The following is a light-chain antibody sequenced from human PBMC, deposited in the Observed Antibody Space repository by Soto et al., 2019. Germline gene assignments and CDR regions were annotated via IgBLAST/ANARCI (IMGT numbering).Light chain of an antibody. CDR1: QSVSSSY. Sequence: EILLTQSPSTLSLSPVERATLSCKATQSVSSSYLAWYQQKPGQAPRLLIYRTSNRATGIPDRFSGSGSGTGFTLTISSLEPEDSAVYYCQQRNVWPPVTFGQGTRLE. CDR2: RTS. CDR3: QQRNVWPPVT. V-gene: IGKV3D-20*02. J-gene: IGKJ5*01.